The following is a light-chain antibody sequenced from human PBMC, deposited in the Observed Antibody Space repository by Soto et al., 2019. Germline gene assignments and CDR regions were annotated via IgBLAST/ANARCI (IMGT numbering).Light chain of an antibody. CDR1: SSNIGAGYD. J-gene: IGLJ2*01. Sequence: QSVLTQPPSVSGAPGQRVTISCTGSSSNIGAGYDVHWYQQLPGTAPKLLIYGNSNRPSGVPDRFSGSKSGTSASLAITGLQAEDEADYYCQSYDSSLSWFMVGEGTKLTVL. CDR2: GNS. V-gene: IGLV1-40*01. CDR3: QSYDSSLSWFM.